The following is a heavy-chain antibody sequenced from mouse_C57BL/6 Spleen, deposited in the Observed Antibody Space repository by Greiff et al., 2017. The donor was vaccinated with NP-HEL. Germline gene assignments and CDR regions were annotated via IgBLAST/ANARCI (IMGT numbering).Heavy chain of an antibody. CDR1: GFTFSDYG. D-gene: IGHD1-1*01. V-gene: IGHV5-17*01. J-gene: IGHJ4*01. CDR2: ISSGSSTI. Sequence: EVQLVESGGGLVKPGGSLKLSCAASGFTFSDYGMHWVRQAPEKGLEWVAYISSGSSTIYYADTVKGRFTISRDNAKNTLFLQMTSLRSDDTAMYYCARRGTTVVALYYAMDYWGQGTSVTVSS. CDR3: ARRGTTVVALYYAMDY.